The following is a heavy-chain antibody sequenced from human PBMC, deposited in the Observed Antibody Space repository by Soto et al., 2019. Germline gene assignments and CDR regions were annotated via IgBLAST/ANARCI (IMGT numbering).Heavy chain of an antibody. CDR2: ISAYNGNT. Sequence: ASVKVSCKASGYTFTSYGISWVRQAPGQGLEWMGWISAYNGNTNYAQKLQGRVTMTTDTSTSTAYMELRSLRSDDTAVYYCARAPLIYCSGGSCYSPFDYWGQGTLVTVSS. J-gene: IGHJ4*02. CDR1: GYTFTSYG. CDR3: ARAPLIYCSGGSCYSPFDY. V-gene: IGHV1-18*04. D-gene: IGHD2-15*01.